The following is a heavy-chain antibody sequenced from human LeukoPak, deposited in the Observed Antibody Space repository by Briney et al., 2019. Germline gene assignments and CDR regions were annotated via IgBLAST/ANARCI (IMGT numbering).Heavy chain of an antibody. CDR3: AKELRFLEWLLTDYFDY. CDR2: ISGTSGST. CDR1: GFTFSSYA. Sequence: PGGSLRLSCAASGFTFSSYAMSWVRQAPGKGLEWVSAISGTSGSTYYADPVKGRFTISRDNSKNTLYLQMNSLRAEDTAVYYCAKELRFLEWLLTDYFDYWGQGTLVTVSS. V-gene: IGHV3-23*01. D-gene: IGHD3-3*01. J-gene: IGHJ4*02.